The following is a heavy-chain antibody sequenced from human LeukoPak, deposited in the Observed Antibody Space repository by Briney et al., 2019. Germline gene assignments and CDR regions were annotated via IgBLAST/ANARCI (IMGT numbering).Heavy chain of an antibody. Sequence: GGSLRLSCAASGFTFNRNAISWVRQAPGKGLEWVSTIGGSVDKTFYAGSVKGRFTISRDNSKNMLHLQMSSLTGEDTALYYCVRRGDASSGWGDHDYWGQGALVTVSS. J-gene: IGHJ4*02. CDR3: VRRGDASSGWGDHDY. CDR1: GFTFNRNA. D-gene: IGHD6-19*01. V-gene: IGHV3-23*01. CDR2: IGGSVDKT.